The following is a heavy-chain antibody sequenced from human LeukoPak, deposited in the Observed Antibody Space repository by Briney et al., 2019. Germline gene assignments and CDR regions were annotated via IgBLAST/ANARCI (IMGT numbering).Heavy chain of an antibody. CDR3: AKDQDIVVVPAAMLAFDY. D-gene: IGHD2-2*01. Sequence: TGGSLRLSCAASGFTFSSYGMHWVRQAPGKGLEWVAFIRYDGSNKYYADSVTGRFTISRDNSKNTLYLQMNSLRAEDTAVYYCAKDQDIVVVPAAMLAFDYWGQGTLVTVSS. CDR2: IRYDGSNK. V-gene: IGHV3-30*02. J-gene: IGHJ4*02. CDR1: GFTFSSYG.